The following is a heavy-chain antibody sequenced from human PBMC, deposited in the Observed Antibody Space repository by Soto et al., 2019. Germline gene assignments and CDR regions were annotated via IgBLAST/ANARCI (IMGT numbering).Heavy chain of an antibody. D-gene: IGHD7-27*01. J-gene: IGHJ4*02. CDR1: GFTFTIFA. V-gene: IGHV3-23*01. CDR2: ISGSGGST. Sequence: EVQLLESGGDLVQPGGSLRLSCAASGFTFTIFAMSWVRQSPGNGLEWVSTISGSGGSTYYADAVKGRFTISRDNSMGTLYLQMKSLRVEETAIYYCAKEVSLGSTVDLGYWGQGTLVTVSS. CDR3: AKEVSLGSTVDLGY.